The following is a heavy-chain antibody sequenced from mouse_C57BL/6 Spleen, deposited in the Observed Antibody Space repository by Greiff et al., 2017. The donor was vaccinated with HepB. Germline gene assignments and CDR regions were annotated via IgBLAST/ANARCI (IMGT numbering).Heavy chain of an antibody. Sequence: EVQLVESGGGLVKPGGSLKLSCAASGFTFSDYGMHWVRQAPEKGLEWVAYISSGSSTIYYADTVKGRFTISRDNAKNTLFLQMTSLRSEDTAMYYCARRVTSSWFAYWGQGTLVTVSA. V-gene: IGHV5-17*01. CDR3: ARRVTSSWFAY. CDR2: ISSGSSTI. CDR1: GFTFSDYG. J-gene: IGHJ3*01. D-gene: IGHD2-2*01.